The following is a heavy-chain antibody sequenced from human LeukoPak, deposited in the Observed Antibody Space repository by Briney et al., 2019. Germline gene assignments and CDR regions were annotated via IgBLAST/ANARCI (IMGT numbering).Heavy chain of an antibody. Sequence: SETLSLTCAVSGVSISNYYYTWIRQPPGKGLEWIGYIFYSGSTNYNPSLKSRATISVDTSKNQISLKLRSVTAADMAVYYCARQYYYDSSGYWSLDPWGQGTLVTVSS. CDR1: GVSISNYY. CDR2: IFYSGST. D-gene: IGHD3-22*01. J-gene: IGHJ5*02. V-gene: IGHV4-59*08. CDR3: ARQYYYDSSGYWSLDP.